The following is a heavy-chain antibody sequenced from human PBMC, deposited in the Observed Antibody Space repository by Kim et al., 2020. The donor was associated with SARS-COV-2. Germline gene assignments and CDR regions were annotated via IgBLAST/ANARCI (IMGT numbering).Heavy chain of an antibody. J-gene: IGHJ4*02. Sequence: YYVATVEGRFSISRDDSKNTLYLQMSALRADDTAFYYVLKGGGGWIWDYWGQGTLVTVSS. D-gene: IGHD3-16*01. V-gene: IGHV3-23*01. CDR3: LKGGGGWIWDY.